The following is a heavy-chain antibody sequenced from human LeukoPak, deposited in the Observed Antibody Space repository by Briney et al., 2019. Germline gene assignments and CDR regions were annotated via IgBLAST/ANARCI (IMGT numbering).Heavy chain of an antibody. Sequence: PGGSLRLSCAASELSVSDNYMSWVRQAPGKGLEWVSILYSGGNTYYTDSVKGRFTISRDTSKNTLYLQMNSLRADDTAVYYCVRTQPRSRLLDRWGQGTLVTVSS. V-gene: IGHV3-53*01. CDR2: LYSGGNT. D-gene: IGHD1-26*01. CDR1: ELSVSDNY. J-gene: IGHJ5*02. CDR3: VRTQPRSRLLDR.